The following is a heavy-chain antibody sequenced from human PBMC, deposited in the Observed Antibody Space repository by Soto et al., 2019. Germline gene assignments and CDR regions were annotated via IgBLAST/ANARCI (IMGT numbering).Heavy chain of an antibody. CDR3: ARDLLWLGELWSDAFDI. J-gene: IGHJ3*02. V-gene: IGHV1-18*04. Sequence: ASVKVSCKASGYTFTSYGIRWVRQAPGQGLEWMGWISAYNGNTNYAQKLQGRVTMTTDTSTSTAYMELRSLRSDDTAVYYCARDLLWLGELWSDAFDIWGQGIMVT. CDR2: ISAYNGNT. D-gene: IGHD3-10*01. CDR1: GYTFTSYG.